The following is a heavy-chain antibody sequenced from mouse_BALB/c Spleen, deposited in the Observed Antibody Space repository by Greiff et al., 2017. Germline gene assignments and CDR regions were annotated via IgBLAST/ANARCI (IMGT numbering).Heavy chain of an antibody. D-gene: IGHD2-3*01. CDR1: GFTFSSYA. V-gene: IGHV5-6-5*01. J-gene: IGHJ4*01. Sequence: EVKLQESGGGLVKPGGSLKLSCAASGFTFSSYAMSWVRQTPEKRLEWVASISSGGSTYYPDSVKGRFTISRDNARNILYLQMSSLRSEDTAMYYCARLRDGYYVDYAMDYWGQGTSVTVSS. CDR3: ARLRDGYYVDYAMDY. CDR2: ISSGGST.